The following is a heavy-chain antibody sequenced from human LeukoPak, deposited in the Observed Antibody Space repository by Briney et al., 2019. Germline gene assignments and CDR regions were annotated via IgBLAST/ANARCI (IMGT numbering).Heavy chain of an antibody. D-gene: IGHD6-13*01. CDR1: GFIVSHNY. J-gene: IGHJ4*02. V-gene: IGHV3-53*01. CDR3: ARGPRYSFY. Sequence: GGSLRLSCAASGFIVSHNYMTWVRQAPGKGLEGISVIYIDGTTYYADSVKGRFTISRDQANNTLYLQMNTLRDEDTAVYYCARGPRYSFYWGQGTLVSVSS. CDR2: IYIDGTT.